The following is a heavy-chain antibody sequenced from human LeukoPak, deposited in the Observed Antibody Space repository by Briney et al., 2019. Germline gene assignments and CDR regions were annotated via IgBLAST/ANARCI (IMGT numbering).Heavy chain of an antibody. D-gene: IGHD3-10*01. CDR3: AKAVGGSYYYYMDV. V-gene: IGHV3-30*02. Sequence: GESLRLSCAASRFTFSTYVMHWVRQAPGKGLEWVAFIRYDGRINYYADSVKGRFTISRDNSKNTLNLQMNSLKTEDTAVYYCAKAVGGSYYYYMDVWGKGTTVTVSS. CDR1: RFTFSTYV. J-gene: IGHJ6*03. CDR2: IRYDGRIN.